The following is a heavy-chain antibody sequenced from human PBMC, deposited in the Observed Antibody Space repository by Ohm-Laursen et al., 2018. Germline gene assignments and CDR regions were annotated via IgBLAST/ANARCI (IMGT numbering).Heavy chain of an antibody. CDR1: GGSFSGYS. J-gene: IGHJ5*02. Sequence: GTLSLTCAVYGGSFSGYSWNWIRQPPGKGLEWIGQINHSGSTNYNPSLKSRVTISVDTSKNQFSLKLSSVTAADTAVYYCARGIRITMIVVVIWFDPWGQGTLVTVSS. D-gene: IGHD3-22*01. CDR3: ARGIRITMIVVVIWFDP. CDR2: INHSGST. V-gene: IGHV4-34*01.